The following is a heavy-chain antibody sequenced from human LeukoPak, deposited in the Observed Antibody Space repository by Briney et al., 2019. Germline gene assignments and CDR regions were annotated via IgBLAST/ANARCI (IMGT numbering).Heavy chain of an antibody. Sequence: ASVKVSCTASGYSFTDYYIHWVRQAPGQGLERMGWINPNTGDTRYSQRFQGRVTMTCDTSMTTAYMDLSSLTPDDTAIYYCAKRNYYGDLPIFDFWGQGTLVTVSS. CDR3: AKRNYYGDLPIFDF. V-gene: IGHV1-2*02. D-gene: IGHD3-10*01. CDR1: GYSFTDYY. CDR2: INPNTGDT. J-gene: IGHJ4*02.